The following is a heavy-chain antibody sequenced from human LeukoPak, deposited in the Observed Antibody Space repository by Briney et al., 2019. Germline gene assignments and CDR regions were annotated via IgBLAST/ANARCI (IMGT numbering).Heavy chain of an antibody. CDR1: GRSINTYY. Sequence: RSSETLSLTCSVSGRSINTYYWAWIRQPPGKGLEWLGYIYYSGSTNYNPSLKSRVTILVDTSKNQFSLKLSSVTAADTAVYYCARLLHPQSTSWFIDYWGQGTLVTVSS. V-gene: IGHV4-59*01. CDR3: ARLLHPQSTSWFIDY. J-gene: IGHJ4*02. CDR2: IYYSGST. D-gene: IGHD6-13*01.